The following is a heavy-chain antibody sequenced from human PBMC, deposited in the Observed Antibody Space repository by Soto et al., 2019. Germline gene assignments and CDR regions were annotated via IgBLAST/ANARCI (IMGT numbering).Heavy chain of an antibody. V-gene: IGHV4-34*01. CDR3: ARGPITTNPRFDP. Sequence: QEQLQQWGAGLLKPSETLYLTCAVYGGSFSGYYWSWIRQPPGKGLEWIGEINHSGSTNYNPSLKSRVTISVATSKNQFSPKLSSVTAADTAVYYCARGPITTNPRFDPWGQGTLVTVSS. D-gene: IGHD3-22*01. J-gene: IGHJ5*02. CDR2: INHSGST. CDR1: GGSFSGYY.